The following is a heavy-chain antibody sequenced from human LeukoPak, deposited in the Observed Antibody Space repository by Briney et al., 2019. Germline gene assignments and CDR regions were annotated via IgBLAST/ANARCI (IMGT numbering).Heavy chain of an antibody. J-gene: IGHJ6*03. CDR3: AREDGRGYYYYIDV. D-gene: IGHD1-26*01. Sequence: GGSLRLSCAASGLTFSSQAMSWVRQAPGKGLEWVSAISGSGASTYYADSVKGRFTVSRDNSKNTLYLQMNSLRGEDTAVYYCAREDGRGYYYYIDVWGKGTTVTVSS. V-gene: IGHV3-23*01. CDR2: ISGSGAST. CDR1: GLTFSSQA.